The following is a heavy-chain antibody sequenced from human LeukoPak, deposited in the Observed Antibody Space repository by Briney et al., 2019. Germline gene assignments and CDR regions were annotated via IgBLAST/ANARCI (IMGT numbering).Heavy chain of an antibody. CDR1: GGSIGSHY. V-gene: IGHV4-59*11. J-gene: IGHJ4*02. Sequence: SETLSPTCTVSGGSIGSHYWSWIRQPPGKGLEYIGYIHDSGSTNYNPFLRGRVTISVDTSKNQFSLKLSSVTAADTAVYYCARAVDTAMVYYFDYWGQGTLVTVSS. CDR3: ARAVDTAMVYYFDY. D-gene: IGHD5-18*01. CDR2: IHDSGST.